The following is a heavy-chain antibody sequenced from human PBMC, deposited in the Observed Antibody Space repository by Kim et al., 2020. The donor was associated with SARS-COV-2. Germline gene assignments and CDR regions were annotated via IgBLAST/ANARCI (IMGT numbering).Heavy chain of an antibody. Sequence: SETLSLTCTVSGGSISSSSYYWGWIRQPPGKGLEWIGSIYYSGSTYYNPSLKSRVTISVDTSKNQFSLKLSSVTAADTAVYYCARGWGDGGPDYWGQGTLVTVSS. D-gene: IGHD3-16*01. CDR3: ARGWGDGGPDY. J-gene: IGHJ4*02. V-gene: IGHV4-39*01. CDR2: IYYSGST. CDR1: GGSISSSSYY.